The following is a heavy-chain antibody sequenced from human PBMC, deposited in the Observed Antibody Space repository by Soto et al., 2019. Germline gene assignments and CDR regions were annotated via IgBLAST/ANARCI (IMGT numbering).Heavy chain of an antibody. Sequence: QVQLQQWGAGLLKPSETLSLTCAVYGGSFSGYYWSWIRQPPGKGLEWIGEINHSGSTNYNPSLKSRVTISVDTSKNQFSLKLSSVTAADTAVYYCAGGTNYYYYYYMDVWSKGTTVTVSS. V-gene: IGHV4-34*01. CDR2: INHSGST. CDR1: GGSFSGYY. J-gene: IGHJ6*03. CDR3: AGGTNYYYYYYMDV.